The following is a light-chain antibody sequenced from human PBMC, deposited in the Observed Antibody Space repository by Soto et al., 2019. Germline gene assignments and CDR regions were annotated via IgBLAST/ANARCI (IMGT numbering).Light chain of an antibody. CDR3: QSYDSSLNTFV. Sequence: SLLTRPPSVSGAPWQRVASSCTGSSSNIAAEYDVHWYQQLPGTAPKRLIYGDNNRPSGVPDRFSGSKSGTSASLAITVLQPEDEADYYCQSYDSSLNTFVFGTGTKVTVL. CDR2: GDN. V-gene: IGLV1-40*01. CDR1: SSNIAAEYD. J-gene: IGLJ1*01.